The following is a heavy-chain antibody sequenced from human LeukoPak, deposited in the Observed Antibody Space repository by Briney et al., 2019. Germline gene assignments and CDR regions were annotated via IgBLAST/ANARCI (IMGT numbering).Heavy chain of an antibody. D-gene: IGHD6-6*01. J-gene: IGHJ4*02. V-gene: IGHV1-2*02. CDR1: GYTFTGYY. CDR2: IYPNSGGT. Sequence: GASVKVSCKAPGYTFTGYYIHWVRQAPGQGLEWMGRIYPNSGGTNYAQTFQGRVTMTRDTSISTAYMELSRLRSDDTAVYYCARDRQLGFWGQGTLVTVSS. CDR3: ARDRQLGF.